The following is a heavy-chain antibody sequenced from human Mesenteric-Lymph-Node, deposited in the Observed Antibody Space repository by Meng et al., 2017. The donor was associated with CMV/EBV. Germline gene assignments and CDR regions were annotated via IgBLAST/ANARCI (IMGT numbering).Heavy chain of an antibody. V-gene: IGHV7-4-1*02. CDR2: INPNTGNP. J-gene: IGHJ4*02. Sequence: ASGYTFNRYALNWVRQAPGQGLEWMGWINPNTGNPTYAQGFTGRFVFSLDTSVNTPYLQISGLKAEDSAVYFCARGGSGYLASYFDYWGPGTLVTVSS. D-gene: IGHD2-15*01. CDR3: ARGGSGYLASYFDY. CDR1: GYTFNRYA.